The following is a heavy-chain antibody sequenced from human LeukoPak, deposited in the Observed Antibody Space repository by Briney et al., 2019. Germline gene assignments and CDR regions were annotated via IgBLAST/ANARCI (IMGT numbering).Heavy chain of an antibody. CDR1: GYPISSGYY. Sequence: SETLSLTCAVSGYPISSGYYWGWIRQPPGKGLEWIGSIYHSGSTYYNPSLKSRVTISVDTSKNQFSLKLSSVTAADTAVYYCARGLIAAAGVNWFDPWGQGTLVTVSS. D-gene: IGHD6-13*01. J-gene: IGHJ5*02. V-gene: IGHV4-38-2*01. CDR3: ARGLIAAAGVNWFDP. CDR2: IYHSGST.